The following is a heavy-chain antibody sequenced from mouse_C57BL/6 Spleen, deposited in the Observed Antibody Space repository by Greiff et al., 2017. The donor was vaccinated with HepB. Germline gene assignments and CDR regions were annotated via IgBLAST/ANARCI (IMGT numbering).Heavy chain of an antibody. Sequence: QVTLKVSGPGILQPSQTLSLTCSFSGFSLSTFGMGVGWIRQPSGKGLEWLAHIWWDDDKYYNPALKSRLTISKDTSKNQVFLKIANVDTADTATYYCARIAPPSYYGSSYKSSYDYWGQGTTLTVSS. J-gene: IGHJ2*01. CDR2: IWWDDDK. D-gene: IGHD1-1*01. CDR3: ARIAPPSYYGSSYKSSYDY. V-gene: IGHV8-8*01. CDR1: GFSLSTFGMG.